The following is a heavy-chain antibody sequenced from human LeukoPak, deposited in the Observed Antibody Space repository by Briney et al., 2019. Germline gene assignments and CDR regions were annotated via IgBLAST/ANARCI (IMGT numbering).Heavy chain of an antibody. D-gene: IGHD1-26*01. V-gene: IGHV3-48*04. Sequence: GGSLRLSCAASGFTFSSYSMNWVRQAPGKGLEWVSYISSSGSTIYYADSVKGRFTISRDNAKNSLYLQMNSLRAEDTAVYYCARTLSGSYRYFDYWGQGTLVTVSS. CDR2: ISSSGSTI. CDR3: ARTLSGSYRYFDY. J-gene: IGHJ4*02. CDR1: GFTFSSYS.